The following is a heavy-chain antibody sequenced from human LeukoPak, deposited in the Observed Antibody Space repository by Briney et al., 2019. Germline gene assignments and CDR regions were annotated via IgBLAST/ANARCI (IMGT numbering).Heavy chain of an antibody. D-gene: IGHD3-10*01. CDR1: GFTFSSYA. CDR2: ISYDGSNK. CDR3: AKNLYGSGSPFDY. V-gene: IGHV3-30-3*02. Sequence: GGSLRLSCAASGFTFSSYAMHWVRQAPGKGLEWVAVISYDGSNKYYADSVKGRFTISRDNPKNTLYLQMNSLRAEDTAVYYCAKNLYGSGSPFDYWGQGTLVTVSS. J-gene: IGHJ4*02.